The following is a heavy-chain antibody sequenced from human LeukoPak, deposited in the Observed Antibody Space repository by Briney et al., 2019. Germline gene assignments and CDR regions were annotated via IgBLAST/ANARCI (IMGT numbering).Heavy chain of an antibody. V-gene: IGHV1-2*02. CDR1: GYTFTGYY. J-gene: IGHJ4*02. CDR2: INPNSGGT. D-gene: IGHD4-17*01. Sequence: ASVTVSCTASGYTFTGYYMRWVRQAPGQGLEGMGWINPNSGGTNYAQTFQGRVTMTRDTSISTAYMEARSLRSDDTAVYYCARDEIWTTVDPWYYFDYWGQGTLVTVSS. CDR3: ARDEIWTTVDPWYYFDY.